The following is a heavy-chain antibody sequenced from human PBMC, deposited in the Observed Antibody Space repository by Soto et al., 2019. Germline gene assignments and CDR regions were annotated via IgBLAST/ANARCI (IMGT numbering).Heavy chain of an antibody. Sequence: QVQLQESGPGLVKPSETLSLTCTVSGGSISSYYWSWIRQPPGKGLEWIGYIYYSGSTNYNPSLKSRVTISVDTSKNKFSLKLSSVTAADTAVYYCARQRYMDNYYGMDVWGQGTTVTVSS. J-gene: IGHJ6*02. D-gene: IGHD1-20*01. CDR3: ARQRYMDNYYGMDV. CDR1: GGSISSYY. CDR2: IYYSGST. V-gene: IGHV4-59*08.